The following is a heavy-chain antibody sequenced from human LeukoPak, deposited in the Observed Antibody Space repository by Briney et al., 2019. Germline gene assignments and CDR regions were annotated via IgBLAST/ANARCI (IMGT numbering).Heavy chain of an antibody. CDR1: GGSISSYY. CDR2: IYTSGST. Sequence: PSETLSLTCTVSGGSISSYYWSWIRQPAGKGLEWIGRIYTSGSTNYNPSLKSRVTMSVDTSKNQFSLKLSSVTAADTAVYYCVRENYDFWSGYYIHFDYWGQGTLVTVSS. J-gene: IGHJ4*02. V-gene: IGHV4-4*07. CDR3: VRENYDFWSGYYIHFDY. D-gene: IGHD3-3*01.